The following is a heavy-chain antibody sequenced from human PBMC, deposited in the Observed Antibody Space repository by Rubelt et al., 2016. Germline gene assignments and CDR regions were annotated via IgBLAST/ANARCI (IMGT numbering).Heavy chain of an antibody. J-gene: IGHJ3*02. D-gene: IGHD6-19*01. CDR1: GFTVSSSY. CDR3: AREGLTSGDAFDI. CDR2: IYAGGNT. Sequence: EVQLVESGGGLVQPGGSLRLSCAASGFTVSSSYMSWVRQAPGKGLEWVSIIYAGGNTDYADSVKGRLIMSRDNSMNRWYLQMNNLRAEDTAVYYCAREGLTSGDAFDIWGQGTMVTVSS. V-gene: IGHV3-66*01.